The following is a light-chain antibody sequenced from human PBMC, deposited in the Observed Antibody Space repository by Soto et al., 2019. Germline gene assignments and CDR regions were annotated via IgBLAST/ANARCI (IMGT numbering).Light chain of an antibody. CDR1: SSNIGVNT. CDR3: AAWDDNMSGGHYI. J-gene: IGLJ1*01. Sequence: QAVVTQTTSASGTPGQRVTISCSGSSSNIGVNTVNWYQHVPGTAPTLVIYSNNQRPSGVPDRFSGSRSGTSASLAISGLQSEDEADYYCAAWDDNMSGGHYIFGTGTKVTVL. V-gene: IGLV1-44*01. CDR2: SNN.